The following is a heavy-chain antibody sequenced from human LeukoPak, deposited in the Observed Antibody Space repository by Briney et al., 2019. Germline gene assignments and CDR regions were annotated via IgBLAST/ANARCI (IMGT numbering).Heavy chain of an antibody. CDR2: ISTSSSYI. CDR3: ARDDNWNDKPFDF. V-gene: IGHV3-21*01. CDR1: GFNLRAYN. Sequence: GGSLRLSCVASGFNLRAYNMNWVRQAPGKGLQWVSSISTSSSYIYYADSVKGRFTISRDNAENSLYLQMHSLRAEDTALYYCARDDNWNDKPFDFWAQGTLVTVSS. J-gene: IGHJ4*02. D-gene: IGHD1-20*01.